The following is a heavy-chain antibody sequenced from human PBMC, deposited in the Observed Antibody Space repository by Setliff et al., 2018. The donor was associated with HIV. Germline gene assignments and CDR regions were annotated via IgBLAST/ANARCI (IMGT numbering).Heavy chain of an antibody. Sequence: PSETLSLTCTVSGGSISSYYWSWIRQPPEKGLEWIGYTYDRGGTNYNPSLKSRVTISLATSKNQFSLKLNSVTAADTAVYYCARADCSGGSCYSPGYWGQGTLVTVSS. CDR3: ARADCSGGSCYSPGY. J-gene: IGHJ4*02. D-gene: IGHD2-15*01. V-gene: IGHV4-59*01. CDR2: TYDRGGT. CDR1: GGSISSYY.